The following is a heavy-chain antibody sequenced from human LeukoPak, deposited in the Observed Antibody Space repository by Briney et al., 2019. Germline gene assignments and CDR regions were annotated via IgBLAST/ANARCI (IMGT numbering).Heavy chain of an antibody. V-gene: IGHV4-34*01. Sequence: SETLSLTCAVYGGSFSGYYWSWIRQPPGKGLEWIGEINHSGSTNYNPSLKSRVTISVDTSKNQFSLKLSSVTAADTAVYYCARGPRSSWYDYWGQGTLVTVSS. CDR3: ARGPRSSWYDY. CDR1: GGSFSGYY. D-gene: IGHD6-13*01. J-gene: IGHJ4*02. CDR2: INHSGST.